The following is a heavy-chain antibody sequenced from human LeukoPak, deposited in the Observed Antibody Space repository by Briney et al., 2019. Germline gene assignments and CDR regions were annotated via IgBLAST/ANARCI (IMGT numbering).Heavy chain of an antibody. CDR1: GFTFSSYW. Sequence: PGGSLRLSCAASGFTFSSYWVHWLRQAPGKGLVWVSRIHSDGIGTSYADSVRGRFTISRDNAKNTLYLQMNSLRAEDTAVYYCARDQGSFDYWGQGTLVTVSS. J-gene: IGHJ4*02. CDR2: IHSDGIGT. V-gene: IGHV3-74*01. CDR3: ARDQGSFDY.